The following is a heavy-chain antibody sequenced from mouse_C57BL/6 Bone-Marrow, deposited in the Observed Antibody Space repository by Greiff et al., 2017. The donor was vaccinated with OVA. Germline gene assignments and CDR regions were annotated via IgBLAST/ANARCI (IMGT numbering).Heavy chain of an antibody. D-gene: IGHD2-3*01. CDR2: ISSGSSTI. CDR3: ARDDGYYPWYFDV. V-gene: IGHV5-17*01. J-gene: IGHJ1*03. Sequence: EVKLMESGGGLVKPGGSLKLSCAASGFTFSDYGMHWVRQAPEKGLEWVAYISSGSSTIYYADTVKGRFTISRDNAKNTLFLQMTSLRSEDTAMYYCARDDGYYPWYFDVWGTGTTVTVSS. CDR1: GFTFSDYG.